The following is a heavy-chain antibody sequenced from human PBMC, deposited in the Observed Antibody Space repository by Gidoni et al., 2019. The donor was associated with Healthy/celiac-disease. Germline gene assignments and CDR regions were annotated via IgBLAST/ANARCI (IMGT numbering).Heavy chain of an antibody. CDR1: GGSIRSSSYY. V-gene: IGHV4-39*07. CDR2: IYYSGST. CDR3: ARTYSSGPTEFDY. D-gene: IGHD6-19*01. J-gene: IGHJ4*02. Sequence: QLQLQESVPGLVKPSETLSLPCTVSGGSIRSSSYYWGWIRQPPGKGLEWIGSIYYSGSTYYNPALKSRVTISVDTSKNQFSLKRSSGTAADTAVYYCARTYSSGPTEFDYGGQGTLVTVSS.